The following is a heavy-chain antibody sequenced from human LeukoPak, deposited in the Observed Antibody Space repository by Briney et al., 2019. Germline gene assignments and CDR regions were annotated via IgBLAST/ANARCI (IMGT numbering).Heavy chain of an antibody. D-gene: IGHD5-18*01. CDR1: GYSISSGYY. CDR2: INHSGST. V-gene: IGHV4-38-2*02. CDR3: ARGLRIQLWFGPGNWFDP. J-gene: IGHJ5*02. Sequence: SETLSLTCTVSGYSISSGYYWGWVRHPPGKGLEWIGEINHSGSTNYNPSLKSRVTISVDTSKNQFSLKLSSVTAADTAVYYCARGLRIQLWFGPGNWFDPWGQGTLVTVSS.